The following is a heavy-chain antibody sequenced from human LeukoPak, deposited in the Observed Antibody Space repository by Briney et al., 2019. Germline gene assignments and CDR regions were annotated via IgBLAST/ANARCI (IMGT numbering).Heavy chain of an antibody. J-gene: IGHJ5*02. D-gene: IGHD6-6*01. CDR3: ARDVPYSSSSEFNWFDP. V-gene: IGHV3-11*06. Sequence: GSLRLSCAASGFTFSDYYMSWIRQAPGKGLEWVSSISSSSSSYIYYADSVKGRFTISRDNAKNSLYLQMNSLRAEDTAVYYCARDVPYSSSSEFNWFDPWGQGTLVTVSS. CDR1: GFTFSDYY. CDR2: ISSSSSSYI.